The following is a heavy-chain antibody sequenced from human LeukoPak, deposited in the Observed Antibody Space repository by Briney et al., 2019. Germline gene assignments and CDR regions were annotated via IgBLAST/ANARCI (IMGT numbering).Heavy chain of an antibody. Sequence: SVKVSCKASGGTFSSYAIIWVRQAPGQGLEWMGRIIPILGIANYAQKFQGRVTITADKSTSTAYMELSSLRSEDTAVYYCARGAYDILTGYTPWGQGTLVTVSS. D-gene: IGHD3-9*01. J-gene: IGHJ4*02. CDR1: GGTFSSYA. CDR2: IIPILGIA. CDR3: ARGAYDILTGYTP. V-gene: IGHV1-69*04.